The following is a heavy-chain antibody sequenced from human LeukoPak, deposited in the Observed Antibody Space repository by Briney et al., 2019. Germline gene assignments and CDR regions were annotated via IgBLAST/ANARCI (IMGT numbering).Heavy chain of an antibody. D-gene: IGHD5-12*01. CDR2: INPSGGST. J-gene: IGHJ6*02. CDR1: GYTFTSYY. V-gene: IGHV1-46*01. Sequence: ASVKVSCKASGYTFTSYYMHWVRQAPGQGLKWMGIINPSGGSTSYAQKFQGRVTMTRDTSTSTVYMELSSLRSEDTAVYYCARDAGGYSGKYGMDVWGQGTTVTVSS. CDR3: ARDAGGYSGKYGMDV.